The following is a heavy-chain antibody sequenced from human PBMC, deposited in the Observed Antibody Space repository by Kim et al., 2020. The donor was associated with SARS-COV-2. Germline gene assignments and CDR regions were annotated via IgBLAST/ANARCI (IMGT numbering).Heavy chain of an antibody. CDR3: TRQYYDILTGYPPDY. J-gene: IGHJ4*02. V-gene: IGHV3-49*02. D-gene: IGHD3-9*01. Sequence: ASMKGRVTISRDESKSIAYLQMNSLITEDTAVYYCTRQYYDILTGYPPDYWGQGTLVTVSS.